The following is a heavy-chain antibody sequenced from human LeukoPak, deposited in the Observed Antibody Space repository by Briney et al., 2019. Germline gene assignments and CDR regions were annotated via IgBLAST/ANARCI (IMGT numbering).Heavy chain of an antibody. CDR1: GFTFSTYT. V-gene: IGHV3-23*01. J-gene: IGHJ4*02. D-gene: IGHD6-13*01. CDR3: AKAGSVSWYSN. CDR2: INDSGSRT. Sequence: GGSLRLSCAASGFTFSTYTMSWVRQAPGKGLEWVSDINDSGSRTYYADSVKGRFTISRDNSRNTLSLQMNSLSTEDTAVYYCAKAGSVSWYSNWGQGTLVPVSS.